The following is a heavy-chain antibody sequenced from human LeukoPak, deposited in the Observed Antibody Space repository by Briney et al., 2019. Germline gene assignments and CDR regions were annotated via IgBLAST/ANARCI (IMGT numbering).Heavy chain of an antibody. CDR3: AKDQGLPRYYFDY. CDR2: ISGSGGST. D-gene: IGHD5-12*01. V-gene: IGHV3-23*01. CDR1: GFTFSSYA. Sequence: GGSLRLSCAASGFTFSSYAMSWVRQAPGKGLEWVSAISGSGGSTYYADSVKGRFTISRDNSKNTLYLQMNSLRAEDTAAYYCAKDQGLPRYYFDYWGQGTLVTVSS. J-gene: IGHJ4*02.